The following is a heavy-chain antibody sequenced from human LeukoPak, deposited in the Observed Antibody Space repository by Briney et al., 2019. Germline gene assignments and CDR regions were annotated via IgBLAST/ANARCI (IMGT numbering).Heavy chain of an antibody. D-gene: IGHD6-6*01. J-gene: IGHJ6*03. V-gene: IGHV4-34*01. CDR2: INHSGST. CDR1: GGSFSGYY. Sequence: PSETLSLICAVYGGSFSGYYWSWIRQPPGKGLEWIGAINHSGSTNYNPSLKSRVTISVDTSKTQFSLKLSSVAAADTAVYYCARELGSIAAPYYFYYYYMDVWGKGTTVTVSS. CDR3: ARELGSIAAPYYFYYYYMDV.